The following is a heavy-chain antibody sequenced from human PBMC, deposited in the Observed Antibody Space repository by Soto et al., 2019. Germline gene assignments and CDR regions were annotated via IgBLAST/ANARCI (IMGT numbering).Heavy chain of an antibody. Sequence: QVQLVQSGAEVKKPGASVKVSCKASGYTFTNYGISWVRQAPGQGLEWMGWISAYNGNTNYAQKLQGRVTMTTDTSPSTALLGVRSLRSDDPALYYCAREGSPADYWGQGTLVTVSS. CDR3: AREGSPADY. J-gene: IGHJ4*02. CDR1: GYTFTNYG. V-gene: IGHV1-18*01. D-gene: IGHD3-10*01. CDR2: ISAYNGNT.